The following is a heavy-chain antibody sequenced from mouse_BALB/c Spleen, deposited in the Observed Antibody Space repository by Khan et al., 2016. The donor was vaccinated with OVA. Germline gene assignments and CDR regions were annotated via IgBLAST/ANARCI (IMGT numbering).Heavy chain of an antibody. Sequence: IQLVQSGPELVKPGASVKVSCKASGYAFTSYYVYWMKQSHGKSLEWIGYIDPYNGGTTYNQKFKGKATLTVDKSSSTAYLHLNSLTSEDSVVYYCARSYSYAMDYWGQGTSVTVSS. CDR1: GYAFTSYY. V-gene: IGHV1S135*01. J-gene: IGHJ4*01. D-gene: IGHD2-12*01. CDR3: ARSYSYAMDY. CDR2: IDPYNGGT.